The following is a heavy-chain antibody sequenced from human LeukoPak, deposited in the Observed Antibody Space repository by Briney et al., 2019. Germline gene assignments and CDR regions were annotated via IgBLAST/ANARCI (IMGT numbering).Heavy chain of an antibody. V-gene: IGHV3-7*01. CDR3: ARALGRLQPYYYYYGMDV. CDR1: GFTFSSYW. J-gene: IGHJ6*02. D-gene: IGHD5-24*01. Sequence: PGGSLRLSCAGSGFTFSSYWMSWGRQAPRKRLEWVANIKQDGSEKYYMDSVKGRFTISRDNAKNSLHLQMNSLRAEDTAVYYCARALGRLQPYYYYYGMDVWGQGTTVTVSS. CDR2: IKQDGSEK.